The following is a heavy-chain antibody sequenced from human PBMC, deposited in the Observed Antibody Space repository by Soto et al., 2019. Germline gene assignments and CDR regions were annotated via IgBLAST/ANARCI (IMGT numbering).Heavy chain of an antibody. V-gene: IGHV2-70*11. D-gene: IGHD1-20*01. CDR3: ARVGAYNWNDERYFDS. Sequence: SGPTLVNPTQTLTLTCTFSGFSLSTSGMCVSWIRQPPGKALEWLARIDWDDDKYYSTSLKTRLTISKDTSKNQVVLTMTNMDPLDTATFFCARVGAYNWNDERYFDSWGQETLVTVSS. CDR2: IDWDDDK. J-gene: IGHJ4*02. CDR1: GFSLSTSGMC.